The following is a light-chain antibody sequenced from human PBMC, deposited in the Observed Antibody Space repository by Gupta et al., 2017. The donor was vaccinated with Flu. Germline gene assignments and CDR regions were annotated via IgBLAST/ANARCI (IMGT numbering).Light chain of an antibody. V-gene: IGLV1-40*01. J-gene: IGLJ3*02. Sequence: SVLTQPPPVSGAPGQRVTLSCTWSSSHIGAGYDVHWYQRVPGTAPNLLISGNNNRRSVVPDRFSGSKSGTSASLAITGLQADDETDYYCQSYDGSRSGWVFGGGTKLTVL. CDR2: GNN. CDR1: SSHIGAGYD. CDR3: QSYDGSRSGWV.